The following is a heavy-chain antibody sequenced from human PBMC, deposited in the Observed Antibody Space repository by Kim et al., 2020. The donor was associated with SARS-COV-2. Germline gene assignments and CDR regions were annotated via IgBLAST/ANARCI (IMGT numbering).Heavy chain of an antibody. Sequence: GGSLRLSCAASRFTFSNAWMSWVRQAPGRRLEWVGRIKSKTDGGTTDYAAPVKGRFTISRDDSKNTLYLQMSSLQTEDTAVYYCTTFPVRGLSAFDIWGQGTMVTVSS. CDR2: IKSKTDGGTT. J-gene: IGHJ3*02. D-gene: IGHD6-19*01. V-gene: IGHV3-15*01. CDR1: RFTFSNAW. CDR3: TTFPVRGLSAFDI.